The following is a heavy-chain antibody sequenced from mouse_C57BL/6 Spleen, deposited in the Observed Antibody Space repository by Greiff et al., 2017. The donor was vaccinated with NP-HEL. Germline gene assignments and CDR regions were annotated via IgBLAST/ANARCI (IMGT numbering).Heavy chain of an antibody. Sequence: QVQLQQPGAELVRPGSSVKLSCKASGYTFTSYWMHWVKQRPIQGLEWIGNIDPSDSETHYNQKFKDKATLTVDKSSSTAYMQLSSLTSEDSAVYYCAREGGDGNSYFDVWGTGTTVTVSS. CDR3: AREGGDGNSYFDV. CDR1: GYTFTSYW. V-gene: IGHV1-52*01. CDR2: IDPSDSET. D-gene: IGHD2-1*01. J-gene: IGHJ1*03.